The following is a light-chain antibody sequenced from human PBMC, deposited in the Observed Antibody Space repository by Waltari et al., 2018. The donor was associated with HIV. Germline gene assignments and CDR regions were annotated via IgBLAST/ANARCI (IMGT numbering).Light chain of an antibody. Sequence: QSVLTQPPSASGTPGQRVTIACSGSNSTIGSHYVYWYQHLPGTAPKLLIYRNNQRPSGVPDRFSGSKSGTSASLAISGLRSEDEADYYCAAWDDSLSGDVVFGGGTKLTVL. J-gene: IGLJ2*01. CDR2: RNN. V-gene: IGLV1-47*01. CDR3: AAWDDSLSGDVV. CDR1: NSTIGSHY.